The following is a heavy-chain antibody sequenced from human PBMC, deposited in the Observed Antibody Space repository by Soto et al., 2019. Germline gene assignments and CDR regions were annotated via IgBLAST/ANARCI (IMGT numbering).Heavy chain of an antibody. J-gene: IGHJ4*02. CDR3: ARRTVNIRTFYSGLKTHCFDY. Sequence: QLQLQESGPGLVKPSETLSLTCAVSGGSISSSSYYWGWIRQPPGKGLEWIGTIYYSGSTYYTPSLQSIVAISVDPSKNQFSLKLNSVTAADTAVYYCARRTVNIRTFYSGLKTHCFDYWGQGTLVTVSS. CDR2: IYYSGST. D-gene: IGHD6-19*01. CDR1: GGSISSSSYY. V-gene: IGHV4-39*01.